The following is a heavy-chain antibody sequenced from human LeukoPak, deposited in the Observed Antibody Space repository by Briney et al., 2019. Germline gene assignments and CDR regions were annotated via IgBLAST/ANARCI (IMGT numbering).Heavy chain of an antibody. CDR1: GFTFDDYT. CDR2: ISWDVGST. CDR3: AKDIGVGANADAFDI. J-gene: IGHJ3*02. Sequence: GGSLRLSCAASGFTFDDYTMHWVRQAPGKGLEWVSLISWDVGSTYYADSVKGRFTISRDNSKNSLYLQMNSLRTEDTALYYCAKDIGVGANADAFDIWGQGTMVTVSS. V-gene: IGHV3-43*01. D-gene: IGHD1-26*01.